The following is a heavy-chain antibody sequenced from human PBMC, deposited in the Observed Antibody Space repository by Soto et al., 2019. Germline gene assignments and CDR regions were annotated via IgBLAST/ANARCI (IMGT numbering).Heavy chain of an antibody. CDR3: ARDHGYSYGYGRWFDP. CDR2: IYYSGST. CDR1: GGSISSGGYY. V-gene: IGHV4-31*03. J-gene: IGHJ5*02. Sequence: SETLSLTCTVSGGSISSGGYYWSWIRQHPGKGLEWIGYIYYSGSTYYNPSLKSRVTISVDTSKNQFSLKLSSVTAADTAVYYCARDHGYSYGYGRWFDPWGQGALVTVSS. D-gene: IGHD5-18*01.